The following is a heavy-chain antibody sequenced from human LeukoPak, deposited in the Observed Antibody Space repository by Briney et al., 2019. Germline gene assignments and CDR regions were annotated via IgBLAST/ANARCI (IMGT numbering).Heavy chain of an antibody. CDR2: TYSDGGT. Sequence: PGGSLRLSCAASGFIVSTNDMSWVRQAPGKGLEWVSITYSDGGTYYAESVKGRFTISRDNSKNTLYLQMNSLRAEDTAVYYCARDRASAVTTFFDYWGQGTLVTVSS. CDR3: ARDRASAVTTFFDY. D-gene: IGHD4-17*01. J-gene: IGHJ4*02. V-gene: IGHV3-53*01. CDR1: GFIVSTND.